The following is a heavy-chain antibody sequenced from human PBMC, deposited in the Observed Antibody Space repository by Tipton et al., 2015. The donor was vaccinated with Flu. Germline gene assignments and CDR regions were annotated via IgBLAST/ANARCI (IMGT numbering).Heavy chain of an antibody. CDR2: IYSTGEV. CDR3: ARGLRGGTAAGGYENWFDP. Sequence: TLSLTCTVSGGSINNYFWTWRRQSAGKGLEWIGRIYSTGEVGYNPSLKSRVTMSVDTSKNQFSLELSSVTAADTAVYFCARGLRGGTAAGGYENWFDPWGQGSLVTVSS. D-gene: IGHD6-13*01. J-gene: IGHJ5*02. V-gene: IGHV4-4*07. CDR1: GGSINNYF.